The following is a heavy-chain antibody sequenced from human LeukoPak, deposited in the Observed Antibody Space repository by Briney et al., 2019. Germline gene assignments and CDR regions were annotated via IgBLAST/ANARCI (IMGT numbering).Heavy chain of an antibody. D-gene: IGHD6-19*01. CDR1: GYTFTSYA. V-gene: IGHV1-3*01. Sequence: ASVKVSCKASGYTFTSYAMHWVRQAPGQRREWMGWINAGNGNTKYSQKFQGRVTITRDTSASTAYMKLSSLRSEDTAVYYCARGGARSGWYNYYYGMDVWGQGTTVTVSS. CDR2: INAGNGNT. CDR3: ARGGARSGWYNYYYGMDV. J-gene: IGHJ6*02.